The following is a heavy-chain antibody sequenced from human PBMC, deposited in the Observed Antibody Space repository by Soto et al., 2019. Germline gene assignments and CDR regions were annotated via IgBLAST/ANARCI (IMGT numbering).Heavy chain of an antibody. D-gene: IGHD6-13*01. CDR3: ARLGSSSWYERVASWFDT. Sequence: QVQLQESGPGLVKPSETLSLTCTVSGGSISSYYWSWIRQPPGKGLEWIGYIYYSGSTNYNPSLKTRVTISVDTSKNQFSLKLISVTAADTAVYYCARLGSSSWYERVASWFDTWGQGTLVTVSS. V-gene: IGHV4-59*08. CDR2: IYYSGST. J-gene: IGHJ5*02. CDR1: GGSISSYY.